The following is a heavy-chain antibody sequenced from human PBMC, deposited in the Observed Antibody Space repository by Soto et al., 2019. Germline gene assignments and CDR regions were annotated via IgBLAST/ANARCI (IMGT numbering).Heavy chain of an antibody. V-gene: IGHV3-11*01. Sequence: GGSLRLSCAASGFTFSDYYMSWIRQAPGKGLEWVSYISDSGTTRSYADSVKGRFTISRDNSKTKNSLYLQMNSLRAEDTAVYYCARDRSTYGGGGTGEVKENWFDPWGQGALVTVSS. CDR3: ARDRSTYGGGGTGEVKENWFDP. CDR1: GFTFSDYY. D-gene: IGHD2-8*01. CDR2: ISDSGTTR. J-gene: IGHJ5*02.